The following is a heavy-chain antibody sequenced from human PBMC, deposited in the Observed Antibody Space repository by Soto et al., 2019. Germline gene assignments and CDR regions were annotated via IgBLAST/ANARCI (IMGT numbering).Heavy chain of an antibody. CDR1: GGSISSGGYY. J-gene: IGHJ4*01. V-gene: IGHV4-31*03. CDR2: IYYSGST. CDR3: SKGPKK. Sequence: QVQLQESGPGLVKPSQTLSLTCTVSGGSISSGGYYWSWIRQHPGKGLEWIGYIYYSGSTYYNPSLKSRVTISVDTSKKPVSLELSSVDAGEKAVYYCSKGPKKWGQGNLVTVS.